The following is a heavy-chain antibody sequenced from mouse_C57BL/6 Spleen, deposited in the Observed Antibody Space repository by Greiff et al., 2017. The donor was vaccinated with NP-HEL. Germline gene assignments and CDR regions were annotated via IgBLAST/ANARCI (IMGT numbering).Heavy chain of an antibody. D-gene: IGHD2-1*01. CDR1: GYAFSSYW. J-gene: IGHJ1*03. V-gene: IGHV1-80*01. Sequence: VQLQQSGAELVKPGASVKISCKASGYAFSSYWMNWVKQRPGKGLEWIGQIYPGDGDTNYNGKFKGKATLTADKSSSTAYMQLSSLTSEDSAVYFCARRGNYGNYRYFDVWGTGTTVTVSS. CDR2: IYPGDGDT. CDR3: ARRGNYGNYRYFDV.